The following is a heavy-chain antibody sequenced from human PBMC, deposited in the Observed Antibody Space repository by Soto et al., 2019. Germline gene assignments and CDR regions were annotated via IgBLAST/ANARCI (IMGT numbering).Heavy chain of an antibody. J-gene: IGHJ4*02. D-gene: IGHD3-10*01. Sequence: QVQLVQSGAEVREPGASVKVSCKASGYSFTSLDINWVRQTAGQGLEWMGWMQPRTGRTGYAQKFQGRVTMTRDTSINTAYIELTTLTSADAAFYYCARGVSAGVDYWGQGTLVTVSS. CDR3: ARGVSAGVDY. V-gene: IGHV1-8*01. CDR2: MQPRTGRT. CDR1: GYSFTSLD.